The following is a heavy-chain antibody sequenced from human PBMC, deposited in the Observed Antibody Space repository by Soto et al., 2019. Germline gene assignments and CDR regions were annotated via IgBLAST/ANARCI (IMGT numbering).Heavy chain of an antibody. CDR3: ASLSVRSGWYDFDQ. Sequence: PGGSLRLSCAASGFAFSSYWMHWVRQAPGKGLVWVSRISSDGSTTSYADSVKGRFTISRDNAKNTLYLQMNSLRAEDTAVYYCASLSVRSGWYDFDQWGQGTLVTVSS. D-gene: IGHD6-19*01. CDR1: GFAFSSYW. CDR2: ISSDGSTT. J-gene: IGHJ4*02. V-gene: IGHV3-74*01.